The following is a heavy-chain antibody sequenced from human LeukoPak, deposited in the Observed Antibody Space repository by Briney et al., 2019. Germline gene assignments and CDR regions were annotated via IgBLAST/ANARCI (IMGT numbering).Heavy chain of an antibody. CDR1: GFTFSNYA. Sequence: GGSLRLSCAASGFTFSNYAMSWVRQAPGKGLEWVSTISASGNTPYYADSVKGRFTISRDNSKNTLYLQVNSLRAEDTAVYYCAKRSASGSYFFDYWGQGTLVTVSS. D-gene: IGHD1-26*01. CDR3: AKRSASGSYFFDY. CDR2: ISASGNTP. V-gene: IGHV3-23*01. J-gene: IGHJ4*02.